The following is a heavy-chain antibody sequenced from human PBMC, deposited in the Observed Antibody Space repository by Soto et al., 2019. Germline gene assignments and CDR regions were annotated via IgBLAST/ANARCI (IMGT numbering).Heavy chain of an antibody. D-gene: IGHD5-12*01. CDR1: GGSISSYY. CDR3: ARARLSGYDDAFDI. J-gene: IGHJ3*02. Sequence: SETLSLTCTVSGGSISSYYWSWIRQPPGKGLEWIGYIYYSGSTNYNPSLKSRVTISVDTSKNQSSLKLSSVTAADTAVYYCARARLSGYDDAFDIWGQGTMVTVSS. V-gene: IGHV4-59*01. CDR2: IYYSGST.